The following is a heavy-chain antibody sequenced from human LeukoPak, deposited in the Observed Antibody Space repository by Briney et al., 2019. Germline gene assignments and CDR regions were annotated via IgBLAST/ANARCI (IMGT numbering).Heavy chain of an antibody. D-gene: IGHD2/OR15-2a*01. CDR1: GFSFSRYA. CDR2: ISYDGAVR. Sequence: PGGSPRLSCAASGFSFSRYAIHWVRQAPGKGLEWVTFISYDGAVRSYAESVKGRFTISRDNSKSTLSLQMNSLRPEDTAVYFCARDLSEKYSIDYWGRGTLVTVSS. CDR3: ARDLSEKYSIDY. J-gene: IGHJ4*02. V-gene: IGHV3-30-3*01.